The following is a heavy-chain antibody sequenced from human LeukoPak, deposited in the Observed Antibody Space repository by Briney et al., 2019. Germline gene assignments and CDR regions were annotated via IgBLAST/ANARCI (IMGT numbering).Heavy chain of an antibody. Sequence: PSETLSLTCTVSGGSISSSSYYWSWIRQPPGKGLEWIGEINHSGSTNYNPSLKSRVTISVDTSKNQFSLKLSSVTAADTAVYYCANYYGSGSHSNWFDPWGQGTLVTVSS. D-gene: IGHD3-10*01. CDR3: ANYYGSGSHSNWFDP. V-gene: IGHV4-39*07. CDR1: GGSISSSSYY. J-gene: IGHJ5*02. CDR2: INHSGST.